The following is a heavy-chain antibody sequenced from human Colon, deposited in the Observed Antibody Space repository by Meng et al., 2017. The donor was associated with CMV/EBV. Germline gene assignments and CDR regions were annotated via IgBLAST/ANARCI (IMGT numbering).Heavy chain of an antibody. V-gene: IGHV3-9*01. D-gene: IGHD1-7*01. CDR3: AKDISPVGGSTGYHGMDV. CDR1: GFTFDDYA. Sequence: SLKISCAASGFTFDDYAMHWVRQVPGKGLEWVSSITWNSGRTGYVDSVEGRFTISRDNAKNSLHLQMNGLRDEDNGLYYCAKDISPVGGSTGYHGMDVWGQGTTVTVSS. CDR2: ITWNSGRT. J-gene: IGHJ6*02.